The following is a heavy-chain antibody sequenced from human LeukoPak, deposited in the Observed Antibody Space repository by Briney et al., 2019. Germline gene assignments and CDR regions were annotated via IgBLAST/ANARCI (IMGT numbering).Heavy chain of an antibody. J-gene: IGHJ5*02. CDR2: ISSSGSTI. CDR3: ARGALEWLYGSWFDP. Sequence: PGGSLRLSCAASGFTFSSYEMNWVRQAPGKGLEWVSYISSSGSTIYYADSVKGRFTISRDNAKNSLYLQMNSLRAEDTAIYYCARGALEWLYGSWFDPWGQGTLVTVSS. CDR1: GFTFSSYE. D-gene: IGHD3-3*01. V-gene: IGHV3-48*03.